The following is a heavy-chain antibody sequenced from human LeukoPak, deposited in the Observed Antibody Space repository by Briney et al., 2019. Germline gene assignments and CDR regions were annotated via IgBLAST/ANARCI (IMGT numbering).Heavy chain of an antibody. Sequence: GGSLRLSCAASGFTFSSYSMNWVRQAPGKGLEWVSSISTTSSYIYYADSVKGRFTISRDNAKNSLYLQMSSLRAEDTAVYYCAHFTPSSSWDYWGQGTLVTVSS. V-gene: IGHV3-21*01. CDR3: AHFTPSSSWDY. CDR2: ISTTSSYI. CDR1: GFTFSSYS. J-gene: IGHJ4*02. D-gene: IGHD6-13*01.